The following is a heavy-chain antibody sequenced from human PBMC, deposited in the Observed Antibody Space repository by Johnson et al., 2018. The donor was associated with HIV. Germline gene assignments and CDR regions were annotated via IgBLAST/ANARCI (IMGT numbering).Heavy chain of an antibody. Sequence: VQLVESGGGLVQPGRSLRLSCAASGFTFSDYYMSWISQAPGKGLEWVSIIYSVGSTYYADSVKGRFTISRDNSKNTLYLQMNSLRAEDTAVYYCATSGSYDAFDIWGQGTMVTVSS. J-gene: IGHJ3*02. CDR2: IYSVGST. V-gene: IGHV3-66*01. CDR1: GFTFSDYY. CDR3: ATSGSYDAFDI. D-gene: IGHD1-26*01.